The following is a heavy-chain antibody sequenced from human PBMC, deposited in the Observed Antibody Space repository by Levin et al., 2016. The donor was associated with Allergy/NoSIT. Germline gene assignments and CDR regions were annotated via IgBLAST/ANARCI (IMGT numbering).Heavy chain of an antibody. CDR3: AKDPSKIVLMVYAFFDY. CDR1: GFTFSSYA. V-gene: IGHV3-30*04. J-gene: IGHJ4*02. Sequence: GGSLRLSCAASGFTFSSYAMHWVRQAPGKGLEWVAVISYDGSNKYYADSVKGRFTIPRDNSKNTLYLQMNSLRAEDTAVYYCAKDPSKIVLMVYAFFDYWGQGTLVTVSS. CDR2: ISYDGSNK. D-gene: IGHD2-8*01.